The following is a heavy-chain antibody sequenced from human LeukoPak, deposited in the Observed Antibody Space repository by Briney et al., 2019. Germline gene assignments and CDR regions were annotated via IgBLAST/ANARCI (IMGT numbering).Heavy chain of an antibody. Sequence: GGSLRLSCAASGFTFSSYGMHWVRQAPGKGLEWVALISYDGSNKYYPDSVKGRFTISRDNSKNKLYLQMNSLRAEDTAVYYCAKDRVKGSTIWGYYFDYWGQGTLVTVSS. J-gene: IGHJ4*02. CDR3: AKDRVKGSTIWGYYFDY. V-gene: IGHV3-30*18. CDR2: ISYDGSNK. D-gene: IGHD5/OR15-5a*01. CDR1: GFTFSSYG.